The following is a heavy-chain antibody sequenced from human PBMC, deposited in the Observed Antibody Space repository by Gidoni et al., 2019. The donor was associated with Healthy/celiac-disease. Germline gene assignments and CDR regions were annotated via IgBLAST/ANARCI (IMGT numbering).Heavy chain of an antibody. V-gene: IGHV3-23*01. CDR1: GFTFRSYA. CDR2: ISGSGGRT. Sequence: EVQLLESGGGLVQPGGSLRLSCAASGFTFRSYAMSWFRQAPGKGLEWVSVISGSGGRTYYEDSVKGRFTISRDNSKNTLYLQMNSLRAEDTAVYYCAKAPYSSSLEWFDPWGQGTLVTVSS. D-gene: IGHD6-13*01. J-gene: IGHJ5*02. CDR3: AKAPYSSSLEWFDP.